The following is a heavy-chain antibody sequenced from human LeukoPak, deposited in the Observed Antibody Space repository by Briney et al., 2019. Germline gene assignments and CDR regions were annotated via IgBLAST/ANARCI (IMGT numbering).Heavy chain of an antibody. D-gene: IGHD1-26*01. J-gene: IGHJ4*02. CDR1: GFAFSDYP. Sequence: GGSLRLSCAASGFAFSDYPMSWVRQAPGKGLEWVSAIDSSGLSTYYADSVRGRFTISRDNSKNTLYLQMNSLRAEDTAVYYCAREAQYIVGATLVYWGQGTLVTVSS. CDR2: IDSSGLST. CDR3: AREAQYIVGATLVY. V-gene: IGHV3-23*01.